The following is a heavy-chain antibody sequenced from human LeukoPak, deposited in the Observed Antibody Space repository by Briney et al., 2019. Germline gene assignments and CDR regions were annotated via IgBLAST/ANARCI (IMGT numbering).Heavy chain of an antibody. J-gene: IGHJ4*02. Sequence: PGRSLRLSCAASGFTFSSYGMHWVRQAPGKGLEWVAVISYDGSNKYYADSVKGRFTISRDNSKNTLYLQMNSLRAEDTAVYYCARDADSYSGSPTPYWGQGTLVTVSS. D-gene: IGHD1-26*01. CDR2: ISYDGSNK. CDR3: ARDADSYSGSPTPY. V-gene: IGHV3-30*03. CDR1: GFTFSSYG.